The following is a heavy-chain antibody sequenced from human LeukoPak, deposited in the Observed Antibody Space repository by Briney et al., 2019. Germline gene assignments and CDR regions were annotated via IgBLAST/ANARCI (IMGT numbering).Heavy chain of an antibody. CDR3: AKDQRPPGAPIAATVHNWFHP. J-gene: IGHJ5*02. CDR2: IYYSGST. CDR1: GGSISSSSYY. D-gene: IGHD6-13*01. V-gene: IGHV4-39*07. Sequence: SETLSLTCTVSGGSISSSSYYWGWIRQPPGKGLEWIGSIYYSGSTYYNPSLKSRVTIPVDTSKNQSSLKLRPVTAPDTAVVYWAKDQRPPGAPIAATVHNWFHPRGQGTLVTV.